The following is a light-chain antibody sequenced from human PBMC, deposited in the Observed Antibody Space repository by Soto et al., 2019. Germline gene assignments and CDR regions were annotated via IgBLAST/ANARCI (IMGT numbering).Light chain of an antibody. Sequence: EIVFTQSPGTPSLSPGERTTLSCLAIQSVRKYYLAWYQQKPGQAPRLLIYDASSRATGIPDRLSGSGSGTDFTLTISRLEPEDFAVYYCQHYGSSRTFGQGTKVDIK. CDR2: DAS. CDR3: QHYGSSRT. CDR1: QSVRKYY. V-gene: IGKV3-20*01. J-gene: IGKJ1*01.